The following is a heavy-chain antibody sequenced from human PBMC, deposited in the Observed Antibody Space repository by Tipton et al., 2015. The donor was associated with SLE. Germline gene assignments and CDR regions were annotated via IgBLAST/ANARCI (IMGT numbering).Heavy chain of an antibody. CDR1: GFTFSSYA. Sequence: SLRLSCAASGFTFSSYAMHWVRQAPGKGLGWVAVISYDGSNKYYADSVKGRFTISRDNSKNTLYLQMNSLRAEDTAVYYCARIQNIAAAFDYWGQGTLVTVSS. D-gene: IGHD6-13*01. CDR3: ARIQNIAAAFDY. V-gene: IGHV3-30-3*01. CDR2: ISYDGSNK. J-gene: IGHJ4*02.